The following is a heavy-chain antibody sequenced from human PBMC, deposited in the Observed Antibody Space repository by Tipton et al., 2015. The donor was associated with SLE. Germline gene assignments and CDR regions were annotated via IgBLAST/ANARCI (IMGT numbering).Heavy chain of an antibody. D-gene: IGHD3-10*01. CDR2: IYHTGST. Sequence: LRLSCIASGFTFGEYGMSWFRQPPGKGLEWIGYIYHTGSTNYNPSLKSRITISLDTSKNQFSLKLSSVTAADTAVYYCASSSRRADHWGQGTLVTVSS. CDR3: ASSSRRADH. CDR1: GFTFGEYG. J-gene: IGHJ5*02. V-gene: IGHV4-59*01.